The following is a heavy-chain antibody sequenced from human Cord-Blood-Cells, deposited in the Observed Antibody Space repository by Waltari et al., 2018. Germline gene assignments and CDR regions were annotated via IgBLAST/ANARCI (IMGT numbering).Heavy chain of an antibody. CDR1: GFTFDDYA. Sequence: EVQLVESGGGLVQPGRSLRLSCAASGFTFDDYAMHWVRQAPGKGLEWVSGISWNCGSIGYADSVKGRFTSSRDNAKNSLYLQMNSLRAEDTALYYCAKDGTHSSSYYYYGMDVWGQGTTVTVSS. CDR3: AKDGTHSSSYYYYGMDV. V-gene: IGHV3-9*01. CDR2: ISWNCGSI. J-gene: IGHJ6*02. D-gene: IGHD6-6*01.